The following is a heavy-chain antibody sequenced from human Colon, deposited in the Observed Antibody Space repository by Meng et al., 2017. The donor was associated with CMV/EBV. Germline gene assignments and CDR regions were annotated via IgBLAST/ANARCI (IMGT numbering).Heavy chain of an antibody. Sequence: VQLVKSGAEVKKPGASVKVSCKASGYTFTGYFMPWVRQAPGQGLEWMGWINPNSGGTNYAQKFQGRVTMTRDTSISTAYMELSRLRSDDTAVYYCATVSSGYYLYFQHWGQGTLVTVSS. D-gene: IGHD3-22*01. CDR1: GYTFTGYF. CDR3: ATVSSGYYLYFQH. CDR2: INPNSGGT. J-gene: IGHJ1*01. V-gene: IGHV1-2*02.